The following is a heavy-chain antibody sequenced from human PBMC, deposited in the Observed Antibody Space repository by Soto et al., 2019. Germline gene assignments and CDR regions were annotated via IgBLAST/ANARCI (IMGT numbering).Heavy chain of an antibody. V-gene: IGHV3-11*06. J-gene: IGHJ4*02. Sequence: QVQLVESGGGLVKPGGSLRLSCAASGFTFSDYYMSWIRQAPGKGLEWVSYISSSSSYTNYADSVKGRFTISRDNAKNSLYLQMNSLRAEDTAVYYCARDLRYGDQGNYFDYWGQGTLVTVSS. CDR2: ISSSSSYT. CDR3: ARDLRYGDQGNYFDY. CDR1: GFTFSDYY. D-gene: IGHD3-10*01.